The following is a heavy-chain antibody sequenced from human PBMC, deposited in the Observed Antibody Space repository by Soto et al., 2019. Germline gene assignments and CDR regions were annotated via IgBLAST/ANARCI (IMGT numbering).Heavy chain of an antibody. D-gene: IGHD6-13*01. Sequence: GGSLRLSCAASGFTFSDYAMSWVRQAPEKGLEWVSAISGSGDSTYYTDSVKGRFTISRDNSKNTLYLQMSSLRVDDTALYFCAKDEGGQRLVPGGGGDFDYWGQGTLVTVSS. J-gene: IGHJ4*02. CDR1: GFTFSDYA. CDR3: AKDEGGQRLVPGGGGDFDY. CDR2: ISGSGDST. V-gene: IGHV3-23*01.